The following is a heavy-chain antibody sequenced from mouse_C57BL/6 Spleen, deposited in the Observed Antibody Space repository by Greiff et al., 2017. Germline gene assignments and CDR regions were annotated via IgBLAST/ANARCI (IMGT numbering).Heavy chain of an antibody. D-gene: IGHD1-1*01. Sequence: QVQLKQPGAELVRPGSSVKLSCKASGYTFTSYWMHWVKQRPIQGLEWIGNIDPSDSETHYNQKFKDKATLTVDKSSSTAYMQLSSLTSEDSAVYYCARRDYGSSYRYFDVWGTGTTVTVSS. CDR1: GYTFTSYW. CDR2: IDPSDSET. J-gene: IGHJ1*03. V-gene: IGHV1-52*01. CDR3: ARRDYGSSYRYFDV.